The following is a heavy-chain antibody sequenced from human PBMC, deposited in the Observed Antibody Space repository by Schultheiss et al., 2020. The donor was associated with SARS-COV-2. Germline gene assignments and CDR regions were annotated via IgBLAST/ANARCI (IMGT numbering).Heavy chain of an antibody. D-gene: IGHD1-26*01. CDR1: GFTFSNFA. CDR2: ISGSGGST. J-gene: IGHJ6*02. V-gene: IGHV3-23*01. CDR3: ARDSLSGSYPGYYYYGMDV. Sequence: GGSLRLSCAASGFTFSNFAMHWVRQAPGKGLEWVSAISGSGGSTYYADSVKGRFTISRDNSKNSLYLQMNSLRDEDTAVYYCARDSLSGSYPGYYYYGMDVWGQGTTVTVSS.